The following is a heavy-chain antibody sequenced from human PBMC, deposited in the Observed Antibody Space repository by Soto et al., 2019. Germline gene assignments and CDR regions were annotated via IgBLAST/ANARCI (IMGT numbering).Heavy chain of an antibody. J-gene: IGHJ4*02. V-gene: IGHV1-69*08. CDR1: GGTFSSYT. CDR3: ARDQGADSSGWLAY. CDR2: IIPILGIA. Sequence: QVQLVQSGAEVKKPGSSVKVSCKASGGTFSSYTISWVRQAPGQGLEWMGRIIPILGIANYAQKFQGRVTITADKSTSTAYMELSSLRSEDTAVYYCARDQGADSSGWLAYCGQGTLVTVSS. D-gene: IGHD6-19*01.